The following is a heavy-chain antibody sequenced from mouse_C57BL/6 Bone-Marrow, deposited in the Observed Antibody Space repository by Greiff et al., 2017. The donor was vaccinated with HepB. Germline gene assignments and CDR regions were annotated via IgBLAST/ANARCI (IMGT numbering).Heavy chain of an antibody. D-gene: IGHD4-1*01. Sequence: VHLVESGAELARPGASVKLSCKASGYTFTSYGISWVKQRTGQGLEWIGEIYPRSGNTYYNEKFKGKATLTADKSSSTAYMELRSLTSEDSAVYFCARVSNWGFDYWGQGTTLTVSS. J-gene: IGHJ2*01. CDR2: IYPRSGNT. CDR1: GYTFTSYG. CDR3: ARVSNWGFDY. V-gene: IGHV1-81*01.